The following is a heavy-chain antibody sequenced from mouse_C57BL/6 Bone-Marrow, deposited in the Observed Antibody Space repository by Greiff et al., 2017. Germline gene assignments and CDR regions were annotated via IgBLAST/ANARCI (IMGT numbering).Heavy chain of an antibody. Sequence: EVKLMESGGGLVQPGGSLKLSCAASGFTFSDYYMYWVRQTPEKRLEWVAYISNGGGSTYYPDTVKGRFTISRDNAKNTLYLQMSRLKSEDTAMYYCARHDAYYSNHYAMDYWGQGTSVTVSS. D-gene: IGHD2-5*01. V-gene: IGHV5-12*01. J-gene: IGHJ4*01. CDR3: ARHDAYYSNHYAMDY. CDR1: GFTFSDYY. CDR2: ISNGGGST.